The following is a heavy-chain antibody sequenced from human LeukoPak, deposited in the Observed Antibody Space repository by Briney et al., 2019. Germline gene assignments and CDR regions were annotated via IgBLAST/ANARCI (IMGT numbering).Heavy chain of an antibody. CDR2: IGIGGDT. Sequence: GGSLRLSCAASGFTFRSYDMHWVRQATGKGLEWVSAIGIGGDTYYPGSVKGRFTISRDNSKNTLYLQMNSLRAEDTAVYYCARDQVYWGQGTLVTVSS. CDR1: GFTFRSYD. J-gene: IGHJ4*02. CDR3: ARDQVY. V-gene: IGHV3-13*01.